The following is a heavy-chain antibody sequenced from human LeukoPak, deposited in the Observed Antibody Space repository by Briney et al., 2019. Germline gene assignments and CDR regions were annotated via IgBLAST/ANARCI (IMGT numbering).Heavy chain of an antibody. CDR3: ARDDTITMIVVGSDAFDI. J-gene: IGHJ3*02. CDR1: GFTFSSYG. CDR2: ISYDGSNK. V-gene: IGHV3-30*03. D-gene: IGHD3-22*01. Sequence: GGSLRLSCAASGFTFSSYGMHWVRQAPGKGLEWVAVISYDGSNKYYADSVKGRFTISRDNSKNTLYLQMNSLRAEDTAVYYCARDDTITMIVVGSDAFDIWGQGTMVTVSS.